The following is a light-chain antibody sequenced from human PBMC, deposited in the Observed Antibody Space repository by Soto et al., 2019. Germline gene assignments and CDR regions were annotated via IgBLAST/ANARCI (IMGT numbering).Light chain of an antibody. V-gene: IGKV3D-20*02. CDR2: GAS. J-gene: IGKJ5*01. CDR3: QQRTNWPLTT. Sequence: EIVLTQSPGTLSLSPGERATLSCRASQSISSSYLAWYQQKPGQAPRLLVYGASSRATGIPDRFSGSGSGTDFTLTVSRLEPEDFAIYYCQQRTNWPLTTFGHGTRLEIK. CDR1: QSISSSY.